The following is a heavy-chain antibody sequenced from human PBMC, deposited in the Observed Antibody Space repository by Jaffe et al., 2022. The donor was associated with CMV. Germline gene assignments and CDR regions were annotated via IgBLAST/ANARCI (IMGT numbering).Heavy chain of an antibody. Sequence: QVQLVESGGGVVQPGRSLRLSCAASGFTFSSYGMHWVRQAPGKGLEWVAVISYDGSNKYYADSVKGRFTISRDNSKNTLYLQMNSLRAEDTAVYYCAKDRYYYDSSGYYSRPGPLDYWGQGTLVTVSS. J-gene: IGHJ4*02. CDR1: GFTFSSYG. D-gene: IGHD3-22*01. V-gene: IGHV3-30*18. CDR2: ISYDGSNK. CDR3: AKDRYYYDSSGYYSRPGPLDY.